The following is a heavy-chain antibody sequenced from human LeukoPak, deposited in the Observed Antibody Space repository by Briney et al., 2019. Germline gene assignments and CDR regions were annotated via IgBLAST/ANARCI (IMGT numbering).Heavy chain of an antibody. J-gene: IGHJ2*01. V-gene: IGHV3-23*01. D-gene: IGHD3-9*01. CDR3: AKVAQDFDWYGPHFDL. Sequence: GGSLRLSCAASGFTFSSYAMSWVRQAPGKGLEWVSDISGSGGSTKYADSVKGRFTISRDNSKNTLYLQINSLGAEDTAVYYCAKVAQDFDWYGPHFDLWGRGTLVTVSS. CDR1: GFTFSSYA. CDR2: ISGSGGST.